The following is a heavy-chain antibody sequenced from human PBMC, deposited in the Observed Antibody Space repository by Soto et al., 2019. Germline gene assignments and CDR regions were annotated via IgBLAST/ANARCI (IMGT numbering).Heavy chain of an antibody. Sequence: QVQLVQSGAEVKKPGASVKVSCKASGYTFTSYGICWVRQAPGQGLEWMGWISGYNGNTNYAQNLQGRVTMTTDTSTSTVYMDLRSLRSDDTAVYYCARRCSSTSCLDLWGRGTLVIVSS. CDR2: ISGYNGNT. J-gene: IGHJ2*01. CDR1: GYTFTSYG. V-gene: IGHV1-18*01. CDR3: ARRCSSTSCLDL. D-gene: IGHD2-2*01.